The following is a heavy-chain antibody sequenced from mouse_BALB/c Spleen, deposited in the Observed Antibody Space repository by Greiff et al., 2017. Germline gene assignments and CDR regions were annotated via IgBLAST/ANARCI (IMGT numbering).Heavy chain of an antibody. CDR3: TRSHYYGSSYRGNYAMDY. Sequence: KQPGSELVRPGASVKLSCKASGYTFTSYWMHWVKQRHGQGLEWIGNIYPGSGSTNYDEKFKSKGTLTVDTSSSTAYMHLSSLTSEDSAVYYCTRSHYYGSSYRGNYAMDYWGQGTSVTVSS. D-gene: IGHD1-1*01. J-gene: IGHJ4*01. V-gene: IGHV1S22*01. CDR1: GYTFTSYW. CDR2: IYPGSGST.